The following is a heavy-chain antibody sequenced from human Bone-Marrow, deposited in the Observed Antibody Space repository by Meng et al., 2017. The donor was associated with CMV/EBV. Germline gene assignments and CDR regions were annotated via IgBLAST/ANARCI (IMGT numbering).Heavy chain of an antibody. J-gene: IGHJ4*02. V-gene: IGHV1-69*05. CDR3: ARSWGESYLEADW. CDR1: GGTFSSYA. D-gene: IGHD3-10*01. CDR2: IITIFGTA. Sequence: SVKVSCKASGGTFSSYAISWVRQATGQGLEWMGGIITIFGTANYAQKFQGRLTVTTDTSITTAFMELTDLNTDDTAIYYCARSWGESYLEADWWGQGTLVTVSS.